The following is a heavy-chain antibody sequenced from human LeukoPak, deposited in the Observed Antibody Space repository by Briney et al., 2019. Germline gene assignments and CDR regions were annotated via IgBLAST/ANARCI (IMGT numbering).Heavy chain of an antibody. CDR3: AKGTAYYDILTGYYAYYYGMDV. CDR1: GFTFSSYA. CDR2: ISGSGGST. J-gene: IGHJ6*02. V-gene: IGHV3-23*01. Sequence: GGSLRLSCAASGFTFSSYAMSWVRQAPGKGLEWVSAISGSGGSTYYADSVKGRFTISRDNSKNTLYLQMNSLRAEDTAVYYCAKGTAYYDILTGYYAYYYGMDVWGQGTTVIVSS. D-gene: IGHD3-9*01.